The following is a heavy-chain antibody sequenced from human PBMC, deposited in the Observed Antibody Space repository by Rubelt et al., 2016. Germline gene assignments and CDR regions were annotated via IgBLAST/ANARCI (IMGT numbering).Heavy chain of an antibody. J-gene: IGHJ4*02. CDR1: GGSFSGYY. Sequence: QVQLQQWGAGLLKPSETLSLTCAVYGGSFSGYYWRWIRQLPGKGLAWIGAINHSRSNNYNPYLMSRVTMSVNTSKTQCSQKLSSVPVADRAVYYCARGKEGLGVTRMDYWGQGTLVTDSS. CDR3: ARGKEGLGVTRMDY. CDR2: INHSRSN. D-gene: IGHD3-22*01. V-gene: IGHV4-34*01.